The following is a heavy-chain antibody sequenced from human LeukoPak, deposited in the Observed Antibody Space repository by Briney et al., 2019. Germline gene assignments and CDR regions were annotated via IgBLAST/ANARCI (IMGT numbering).Heavy chain of an antibody. V-gene: IGHV3-74*01. D-gene: IGHD6-13*01. Sequence: GGSLRLPCAASGFSFSGHWMHWARQLPGKGLVWVSRISPTGSTTSYADSVKGRFTVSRDNAKNILYLQVNNLRAEDTAVYYCARGPSSNWSGLDFWGQGTLLTVSS. J-gene: IGHJ4*02. CDR1: GFSFSGHW. CDR3: ARGPSSNWSGLDF. CDR2: ISPTGSTT.